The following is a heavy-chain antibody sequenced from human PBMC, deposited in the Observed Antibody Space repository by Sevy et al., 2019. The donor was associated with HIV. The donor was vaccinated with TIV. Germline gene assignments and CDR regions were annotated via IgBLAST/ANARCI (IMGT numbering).Heavy chain of an antibody. CDR2: IRYDGSNK. CDR1: GFTFSSYG. J-gene: IGHJ6*02. Sequence: GGSLRLSCAASGFTFSSYGMHWVRQAPGKGLEWVAFIRYDGSNKYYADSVKGRFTISRDNSKNTLYLQMNSLRAEDTTVYYCAKDLYAALRWLQDYYYYAMDVWGQGTTVTLSS. V-gene: IGHV3-30*02. D-gene: IGHD5-12*01. CDR3: AKDLYAALRWLQDYYYYAMDV.